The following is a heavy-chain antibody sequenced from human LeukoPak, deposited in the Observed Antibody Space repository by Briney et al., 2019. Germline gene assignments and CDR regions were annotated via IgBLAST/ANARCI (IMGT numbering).Heavy chain of an antibody. D-gene: IGHD2-2*01. CDR3: ARANFLYCSSTTCLFDY. CDR2: INPNSGDT. CDR1: GYTFTDYY. J-gene: IGHJ4*02. V-gene: IGHV1-2*02. Sequence: GASVKVSCKASGYTFTDYYTHWVRQAPGQGFGWMGWINPNSGDTNYAQKFQGRVTMTRDTSISTAHMELSRLRSDDTAVYYCARANFLYCSSTTCLFDYWGQGTLVIVSS.